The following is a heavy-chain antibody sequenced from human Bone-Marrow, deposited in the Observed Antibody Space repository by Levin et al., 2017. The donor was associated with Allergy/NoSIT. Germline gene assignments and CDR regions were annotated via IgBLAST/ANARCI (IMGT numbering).Heavy chain of an antibody. Sequence: ASVKVSCKASGYTFTDFFIHWVRQAPGQGLAWMGWVKPNTGDTKYAPKFQGRVTLTRDTSTNTAYMELSRLNSDDTAIYYGARAFDSPKLEGATSTYYYGMDVWGQGTTVTVSS. D-gene: IGHD5-24*01. V-gene: IGHV1-2*02. CDR1: GYTFTDFF. CDR3: ARAFDSPKLEGATSTYYYGMDV. CDR2: VKPNTGDT. J-gene: IGHJ6*02.